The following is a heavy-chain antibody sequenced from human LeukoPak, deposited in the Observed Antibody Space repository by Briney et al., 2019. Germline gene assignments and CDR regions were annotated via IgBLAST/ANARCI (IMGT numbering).Heavy chain of an antibody. CDR1: GGSISSSSYY. D-gene: IGHD1-1*01. V-gene: IGHV4-39*07. Sequence: SETLSLTCTVSGGSISSSSYYWGWIRQPPGKGLEWMGNIYYSGNTYYNPSLKSRVTISVDTSKNQFSLRLSSVTAADTAVYYCARVTGGNWNYYYYYMDVWGKGTTVTVSS. CDR2: IYYSGNT. CDR3: ARVTGGNWNYYYYYMDV. J-gene: IGHJ6*03.